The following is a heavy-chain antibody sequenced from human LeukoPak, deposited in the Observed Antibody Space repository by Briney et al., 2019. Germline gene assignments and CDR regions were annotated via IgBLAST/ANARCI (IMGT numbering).Heavy chain of an antibody. V-gene: IGHV1-18*01. D-gene: IGHD6-13*01. CDR3: AALGPQQLVAFDY. J-gene: IGHJ4*02. CDR2: ISGYNGNT. Sequence: ASVKVSCKASGYTFTSYGISWVRQAPGQGLEWMGWISGYNGNTNYAQKLQGRVTITRDMSTSTAYMELSSLRSEDTAVYYCAALGPQQLVAFDYWGQGTLVTVSS. CDR1: GYTFTSYG.